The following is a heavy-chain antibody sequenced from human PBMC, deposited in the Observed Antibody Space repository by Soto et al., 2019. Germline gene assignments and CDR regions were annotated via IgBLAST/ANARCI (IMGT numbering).Heavy chain of an antibody. CDR2: INSDGSST. Sequence: EVQLVESGGGLLQPGGSLRLSCAVSGSTFSNDWMHWVRQAPGKGLVWVSHINSDGSSTNYADFVKGRFTIARDNAKHTVYLQMNSLRAEDTAVYYCARDRSSSLDVWGQGTTVTVSS. J-gene: IGHJ6*02. CDR1: GSTFSNDW. CDR3: ARDRSSSLDV. V-gene: IGHV3-74*01.